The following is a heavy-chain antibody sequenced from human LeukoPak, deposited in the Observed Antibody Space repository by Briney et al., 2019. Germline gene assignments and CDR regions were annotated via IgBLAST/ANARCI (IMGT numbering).Heavy chain of an antibody. V-gene: IGHV4-59*01. CDR2: IFHSGSS. J-gene: IGHJ4*02. Sequence: SETLSLTCTVSDGSISDYYWSWIRQPPGKGLEWIAYIFHSGSSNYNPSLSSRVTISIDTSKNHFSLKLSSVTSADTAVYYCARENGDRLDYWGQGILVTVSS. D-gene: IGHD5-24*01. CDR1: DGSISDYY. CDR3: ARENGDRLDY.